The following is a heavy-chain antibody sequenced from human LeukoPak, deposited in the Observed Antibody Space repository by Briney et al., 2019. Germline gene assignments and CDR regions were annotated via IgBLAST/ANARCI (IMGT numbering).Heavy chain of an antibody. CDR1: GYTFTGYY. CDR2: INPNSGGT. V-gene: IGHV1-2*02. J-gene: IGHJ6*03. D-gene: IGHD5-18*01. CDR3: ARGPGYSYGFNYYYMDV. Sequence: ASVKVSCKASGYTFTGYYMHRVRQAPGQGLEWMGWINPNSGGTNYAQKFQGRVTMTRDTSISTAYMELSRLRSDDTAVYYCARGPGYSYGFNYYYMDVWGKGTTVTISS.